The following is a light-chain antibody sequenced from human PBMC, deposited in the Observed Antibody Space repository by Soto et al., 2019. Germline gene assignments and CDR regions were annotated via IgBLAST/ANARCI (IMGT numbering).Light chain of an antibody. CDR2: GAS. CDR3: QQYGSSPWT. J-gene: IGKJ1*01. V-gene: IGKV3-20*01. Sequence: EIVLTQSPGTLSLSPGERATLSFRASQSVSSSYLAWYQQKPGQAPRLLIYGASSRATGIPDRFSGSGSGTDFTLTISRLEPEDFAVYYCQQYGSSPWTFGQGTNVDI. CDR1: QSVSSSY.